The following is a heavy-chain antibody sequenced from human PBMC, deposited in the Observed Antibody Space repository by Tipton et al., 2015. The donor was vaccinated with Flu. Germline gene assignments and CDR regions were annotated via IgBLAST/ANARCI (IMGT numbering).Heavy chain of an antibody. V-gene: IGHV4-59*01. CDR2: IYYTGTT. CDR1: GGSFSSYY. D-gene: IGHD2/OR15-2a*01. Sequence: TLSLTCTVSGGSFSSYYYTWVRQPPGKGLEWIGYIYYTGTTDYNPSLRSRVTISKDTSKNQFSLKLSSVTDADTAAYYRARDSPTFPRVFDYWGQGALVTVSS. J-gene: IGHJ4*02. CDR3: ARDSPTFPRVFDY.